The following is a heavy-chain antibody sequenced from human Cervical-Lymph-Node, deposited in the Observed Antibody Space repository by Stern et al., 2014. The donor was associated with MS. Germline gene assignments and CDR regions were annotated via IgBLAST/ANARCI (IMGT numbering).Heavy chain of an antibody. V-gene: IGHV1-18*01. CDR1: CYTLTSYG. CDR2: ISGCNGNT. J-gene: IGHJ3*02. D-gene: IGHD2-15*01. Sequence: VQLVQSGAEVKKPGASVQVSCKASCYTLTSYGISWVRQAPGQGLEWMGWISGCNGNTNYARKLEGRVTMTTDKSTSTAFMELRSLRSDDTAVYYCARGLLGSENAFDIWGQGTMVTVSS. CDR3: ARGLLGSENAFDI.